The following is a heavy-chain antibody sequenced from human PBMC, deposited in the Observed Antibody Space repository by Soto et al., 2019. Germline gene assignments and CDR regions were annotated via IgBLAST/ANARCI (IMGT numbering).Heavy chain of an antibody. CDR3: ARGYCSSTICYIWDNWFDP. Sequence: SETLSLTCTVSGGSISSYYWSWIRQPPGKGLEWIGYIYYSGRTNYNPSLKSRVTISVDTSKNQFPLKLSSVTGADTAVYYCARGYCSSTICYIWDNWFDPWGQGTLVTVSS. D-gene: IGHD2-2*02. V-gene: IGHV4-59*01. J-gene: IGHJ5*02. CDR1: GGSISSYY. CDR2: IYYSGRT.